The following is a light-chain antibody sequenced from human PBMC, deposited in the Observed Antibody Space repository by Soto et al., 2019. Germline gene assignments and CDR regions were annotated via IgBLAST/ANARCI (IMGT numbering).Light chain of an antibody. CDR3: SSYASSSTVYV. V-gene: IGLV2-14*01. CDR1: SSDVGGYNY. Sequence: SVLTQPASVSGSPGQSITISCTGTSSDVGGYNYVSWYQQRPGKAPKLMIYDVSNRPSGVSNRFSGSKSGSTASLTISGLQAEDEADYYCSSYASSSTVYVFGTGTKVTVL. CDR2: DVS. J-gene: IGLJ1*01.